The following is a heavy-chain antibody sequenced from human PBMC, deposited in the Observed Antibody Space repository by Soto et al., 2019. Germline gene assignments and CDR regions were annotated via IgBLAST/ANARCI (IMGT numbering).Heavy chain of an antibody. CDR2: ISGSGGST. Sequence: EVHLLESGGGLVQPGGSMRLSCAAAGFTFSSYAMSWVRQAPGKGLEWVSAISGSGGSTYYADSVKGGFTISRDNSKNTMYLQMNSLRAEYTAVDYCAKDLARRYDFDYWGPGTLVTVSS. J-gene: IGHJ4*02. D-gene: IGHD1-1*01. CDR3: AKDLARRYDFDY. CDR1: GFTFSSYA. V-gene: IGHV3-23*01.